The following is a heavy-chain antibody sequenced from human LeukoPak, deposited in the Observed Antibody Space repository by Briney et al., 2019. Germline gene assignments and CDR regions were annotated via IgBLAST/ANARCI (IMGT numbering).Heavy chain of an antibody. CDR3: ARVAAITSYHFNYMDV. CDR2: ISHDGLND. V-gene: IGHV3-30*10. J-gene: IGHJ6*04. D-gene: IGHD3-3*02. Sequence: PGGSLRLSCAASGFTFRRHIMVWVRLAPGKGLEWVALISHDGLNDFYIDSVKARFTISRDTSKNTLSLQMHSHRTEDTAVYFCARVAAITSYHFNYMDVWGKGTTVTVSS. CDR1: GFTFRRHI.